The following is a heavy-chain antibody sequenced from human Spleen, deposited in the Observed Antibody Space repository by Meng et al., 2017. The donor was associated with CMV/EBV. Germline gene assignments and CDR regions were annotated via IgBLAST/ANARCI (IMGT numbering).Heavy chain of an antibody. J-gene: IGHJ6*02. V-gene: IGHV1-46*01. CDR1: GYTFSNYY. CDR2: FNPSSSST. D-gene: IGHD2-2*02. CDR3: ASTYCSSTSCYTTTPYGMDV. Sequence: ASVKVSCKASGYTFSNYYIHWVRQAPGQGLEWMGVFNPSSSSTNYAQSFQGRVTMTTDTSTSTAYMELRSLRSDDTAVYYCASTYCSSTSCYTTTPYGMDVWGQGTTVTVSS.